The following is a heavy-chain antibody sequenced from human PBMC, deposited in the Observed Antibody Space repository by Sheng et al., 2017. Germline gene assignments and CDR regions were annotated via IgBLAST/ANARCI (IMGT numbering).Heavy chain of an antibody. CDR2: ISTYHGNT. V-gene: IGHV1-18*01. CDR1: GYPFTTYG. J-gene: IGHJ4*02. Sequence: QVQLVQSGSEVKKPGTSVRVSCKASGYPFTTYGINWVRQAPGQGLEWMGWISTYHGNTDYAQRFRDRVTVTADTSTSTAYLDLRGLRSDDTAIYFCTRANVGAGTPPFDFWGQGTRGHRLL. CDR3: TRANVGAGTPPFDF. D-gene: IGHD6-19*01.